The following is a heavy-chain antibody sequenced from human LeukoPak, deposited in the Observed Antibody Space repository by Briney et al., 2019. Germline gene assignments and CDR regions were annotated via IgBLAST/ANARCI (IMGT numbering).Heavy chain of an antibody. CDR3: ATATSYGGIGY. V-gene: IGHV4-39*01. CDR2: IYYSGST. D-gene: IGHD3-16*01. Sequence: SETLSLTRTVSGGSMSRSYYWGWFRHHPRKGLEWIGSIYYSGSTYYIPSLKRRVTISVDTSKNQFSLKLSSVTASDTAVYYCATATSYGGIGYWGQGTLVTVSS. J-gene: IGHJ4*02. CDR1: GGSMSRSYY.